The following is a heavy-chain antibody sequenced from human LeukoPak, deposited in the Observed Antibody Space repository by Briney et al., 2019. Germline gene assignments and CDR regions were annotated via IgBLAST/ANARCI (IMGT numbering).Heavy chain of an antibody. J-gene: IGHJ5*02. Sequence: PSETLSLTCAVYGGSFSGYYWSWIRQPPGKGLEWIGEINHSGSTNYNPSLKSRVTISVDTSKNQFSLKLSSVTAADTAVYYCAIINRNPNQNWFDPWGQGTLVTVSS. CDR1: GGSFSGYY. CDR2: INHSGST. V-gene: IGHV4-34*01. CDR3: AIINRNPNQNWFDP. D-gene: IGHD3-16*02.